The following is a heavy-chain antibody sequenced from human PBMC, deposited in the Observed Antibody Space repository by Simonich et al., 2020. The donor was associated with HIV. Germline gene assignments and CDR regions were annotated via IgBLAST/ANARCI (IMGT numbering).Heavy chain of an antibody. Sequence: QVQLVQSGAEVKKPGSSVKVSCKASVGTFSSYAISWVQQPPGQGLECMGRFIPIFGTSNYAQKFQGRVPITVDESPSPTYMERNSLTSEDTAIYYCAREDFGDYGGKHFDYWGQGTLVTVSS. J-gene: IGHJ4*02. CDR3: AREDFGDYGGKHFDY. D-gene: IGHD2-15*01. V-gene: IGHV1-69*13. CDR2: FIPIFGTS. CDR1: VGTFSSYA.